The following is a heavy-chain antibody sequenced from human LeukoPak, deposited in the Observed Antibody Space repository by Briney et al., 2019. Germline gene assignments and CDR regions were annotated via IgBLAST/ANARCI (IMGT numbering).Heavy chain of an antibody. CDR3: ARQNLRSMEVDY. Sequence: ASVKVSCKASGYTFTGYYMHWVRQAPGQGLEWMGWINPNSGGTNYAQKFQGRVTMTRDTSISTAYLQWSSLKASDTAMYYCARQNLRSMEVDYWGQGTLVTVSS. CDR1: GYTFTGYY. J-gene: IGHJ4*02. V-gene: IGHV1-2*02. CDR2: INPNSGGT. D-gene: IGHD2/OR15-2a*01.